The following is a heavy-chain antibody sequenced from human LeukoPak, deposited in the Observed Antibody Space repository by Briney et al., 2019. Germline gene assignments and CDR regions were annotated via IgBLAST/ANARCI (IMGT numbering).Heavy chain of an antibody. J-gene: IGHJ1*01. CDR1: RFSFSSYW. CDR2: IKSDGKT. D-gene: IGHD3-22*01. V-gene: IGHV3-74*01. CDR3: ARAPSEIGGYYPEYFRH. Sequence: PGGSLRLSCAPSRFSFSSYWMHWVRQAPGKGLVWVSRIKSDGKTNYADSVKGRFTIPRDNAKNTVSLQMNSLRAEDTGVYYCARAPSEIGGYYPEYFRHWGQGTLVTVSS.